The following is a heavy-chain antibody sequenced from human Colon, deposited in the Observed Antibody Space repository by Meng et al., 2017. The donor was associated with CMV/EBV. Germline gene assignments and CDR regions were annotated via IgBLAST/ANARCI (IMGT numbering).Heavy chain of an antibody. CDR1: GFSFSDFW. D-gene: IGHD3-16*01. Sequence: GESLKLSCTVSGFSFSDFWMNWVRQAPGKGLEWVANIKADGSETYYSDSVKGRFIISRDNAKNSLYLQMNSLRVDDTAVYFCVRGHYDGAWGHGTLVTVSS. V-gene: IGHV3-7*04. J-gene: IGHJ4*03. CDR2: IKADGSET. CDR3: VRGHYDGA.